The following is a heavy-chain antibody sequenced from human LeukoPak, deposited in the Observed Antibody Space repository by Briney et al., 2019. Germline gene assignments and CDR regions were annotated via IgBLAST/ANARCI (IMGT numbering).Heavy chain of an antibody. J-gene: IGHJ4*02. CDR1: GYTFTANY. V-gene: IGHV1-2*04. CDR2: INPNGGGT. D-gene: IGHD2-2*01. Sequence: ASVKVSCKASGYTFTANYIHWVRQAPGQGLKWMGWINPNGGGTHYVQKFQGWVTLTRDTSISTLYMELSSLKSDDTAVYYCARGFGTSWFDYWGQGTLVTVSS. CDR3: ARGFGTSWFDY.